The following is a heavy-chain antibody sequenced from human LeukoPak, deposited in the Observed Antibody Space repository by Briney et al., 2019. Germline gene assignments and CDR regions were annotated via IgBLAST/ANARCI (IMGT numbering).Heavy chain of an antibody. CDR3: ARVGSSSSLGFDY. J-gene: IGHJ4*02. Sequence: TGGSLRLSCAASGFTFSSHWMHWVRQAPGKGLEWVAVIWYDGSNKYCADSVKGRFTISRDNSKNTLYLEMSSLRAEDTAVYYCARVGSSSSLGFDYWGQGTLVTVSS. CDR2: IWYDGSNK. D-gene: IGHD6-6*01. CDR1: GFTFSSHW. V-gene: IGHV3-33*08.